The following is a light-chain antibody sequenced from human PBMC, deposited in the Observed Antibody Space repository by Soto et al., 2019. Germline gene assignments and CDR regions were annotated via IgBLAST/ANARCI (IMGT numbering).Light chain of an antibody. CDR1: SSDVGSHNL. V-gene: IGLV2-23*02. Sequence: QSALTQPASVSGSPGQSITISCNGSSSDVGSHNLVSWYQQHPGKAPKLLIYDVSKRPSGVSNRFSGSNSVNTDSLTIAGLQAEDEADYCCCSYAGSSTVVFGGGTTLTVL. J-gene: IGLJ2*01. CDR2: DVS. CDR3: CSYAGSSTVV.